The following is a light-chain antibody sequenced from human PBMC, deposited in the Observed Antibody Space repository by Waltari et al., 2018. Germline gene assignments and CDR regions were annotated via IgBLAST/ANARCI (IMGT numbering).Light chain of an antibody. V-gene: IGLV2-14*01. CDR1: SSDVGGYNY. CDR3: TSYTSSSTYV. J-gene: IGLJ1*01. Sequence: QSALTQPASVSGSPGQSITISCTGTSSDVGGYNYASWYQQHPGKAPKLMIYDVSHRPSGVSNRFSGSKSGNTASLTISGLQAEDEADYYCTSYTSSSTYVFGTGTKVTVL. CDR2: DVS.